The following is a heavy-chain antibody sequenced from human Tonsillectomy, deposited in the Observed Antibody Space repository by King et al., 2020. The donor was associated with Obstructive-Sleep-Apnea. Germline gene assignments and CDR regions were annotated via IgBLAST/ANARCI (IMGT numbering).Heavy chain of an antibody. Sequence: VQLQESGPGLVKPSETLSLTCTVSGDSISSYYWSWIRQPPGKGLEWIGYVSYSGSTNYNPSLKSRVTISVDTSKNQFSLKLSSVTAADTAVYYCARHYYDNSGSYYYFDYWGQGTLVTVSS. CDR2: VSYSGST. V-gene: IGHV4-59*08. CDR3: ARHYYDNSGSYYYFDY. CDR1: GDSISSYY. J-gene: IGHJ4*02. D-gene: IGHD3-22*01.